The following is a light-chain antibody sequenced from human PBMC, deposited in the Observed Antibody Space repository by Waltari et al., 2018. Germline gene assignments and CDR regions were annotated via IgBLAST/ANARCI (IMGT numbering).Light chain of an antibody. CDR2: RNN. CDR1: SPNIGKNF. V-gene: IGLV1-47*01. CDR3: ATWDDSLRGWV. Sequence: QSVVTQPPSASGTPGQRVTISCSGSSPNIGKNFVYWYHQSPGTAPKLLIYRNNQRPSGVPDRFSGSKSGTSASLAIGLRSEDESDYYCATWDDSLRGWVFGGGTKLTVL. J-gene: IGLJ3*02.